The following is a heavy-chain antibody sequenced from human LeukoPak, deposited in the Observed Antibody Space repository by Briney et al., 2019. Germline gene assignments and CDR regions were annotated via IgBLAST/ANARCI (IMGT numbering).Heavy chain of an antibody. Sequence: GGSLRLSCEASEFTFSTYEMNWVRQAPGKGLEWIAYIMGGGRVIYYKDSVKGRFIISRDNAKKSLFLQMNSLRVEDTAVYYCWGTHKTGPETFDVWGLGTMVTVSS. D-gene: IGHD3-16*01. CDR3: WGTHKTGPETFDV. V-gene: IGHV3-48*03. J-gene: IGHJ3*01. CDR2: IMGGGRVI. CDR1: EFTFSTYE.